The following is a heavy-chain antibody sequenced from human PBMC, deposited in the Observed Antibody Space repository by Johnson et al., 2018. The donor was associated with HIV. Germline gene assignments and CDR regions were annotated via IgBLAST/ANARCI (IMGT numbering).Heavy chain of an antibody. CDR2: IKSDWSYT. CDR1: GINFGSYW. CDR3: ARDRPLTATTTRFDAFDI. V-gene: IGHV3-74*01. D-gene: IGHD1-7*01. J-gene: IGHJ3*02. Sequence: VQLVESGGGLVQPGGSLRLSCTASGINFGSYWMHWFRQAPGKGLVWVSHIKSDWSYTNYAASVKGRFTVSRDNAKNTLYLQMNSLRAEDTAVYYCARDRPLTATTTRFDAFDIWGLGTVVTVSS.